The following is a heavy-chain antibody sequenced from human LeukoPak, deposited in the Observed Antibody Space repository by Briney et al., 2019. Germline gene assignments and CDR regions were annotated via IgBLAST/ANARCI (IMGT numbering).Heavy chain of an antibody. Sequence: SGPALVKPTQTLTLTCTFSGFSLSTSGMCASWIRQPPGKALEWLARIDWDDDQYYSTSLKTRLTISKDTSKNQVVLTMTNMDPVDTATSYCARTRYSSGWPQYFQDWGQGTLVTVSS. CDR1: GFSLSTSGMC. CDR2: IDWDDDQ. D-gene: IGHD6-19*01. J-gene: IGHJ1*01. V-gene: IGHV2-70*11. CDR3: ARTRYSSGWPQYFQD.